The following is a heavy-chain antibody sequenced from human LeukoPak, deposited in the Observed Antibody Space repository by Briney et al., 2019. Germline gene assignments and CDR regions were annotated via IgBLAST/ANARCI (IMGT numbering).Heavy chain of an antibody. D-gene: IGHD4-17*01. CDR2: ISSYI. CDR1: GFTFSGYT. J-gene: IGHJ4*02. CDR3: ARATVSTYFLMDY. V-gene: IGHV3-21*01. Sequence: GGSLRLSCAASGFTFSGYTMNWVRQAPGKGLEWVSSISSYIYYADSVKGRFTISRDSAKNSLYLQMNSLRAEDTAVYYCARATVSTYFLMDYWGQGTLVTVSS.